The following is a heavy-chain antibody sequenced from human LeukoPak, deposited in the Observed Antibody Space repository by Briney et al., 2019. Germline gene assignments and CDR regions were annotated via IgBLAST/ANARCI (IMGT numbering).Heavy chain of an antibody. J-gene: IGHJ4*02. CDR2: IKSKTDGGTT. D-gene: IGHD6-19*01. Sequence: GGSLRLSCAASGFTFSNAWMSWVRQAPGKGLEWVGRIKSKTDGGTTDYAAPVKGRFTISRDDSKNTLYLQMNSLRAEDTAVYYCAKTRKYSSGWLYYFDYWGQGTLVTVSS. V-gene: IGHV3-15*01. CDR1: GFTFSNAW. CDR3: AKTRKYSSGWLYYFDY.